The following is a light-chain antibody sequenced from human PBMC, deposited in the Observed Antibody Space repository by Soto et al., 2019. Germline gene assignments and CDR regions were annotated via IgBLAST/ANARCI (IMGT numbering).Light chain of an antibody. J-gene: IGLJ1*01. CDR1: SGDIGAYEY. V-gene: IGLV2-14*01. Sequence: QSVLTQPASVSGSPGQSITISCTGTSGDIGAYEYVSWYQQYPGRVPKLLIHEVTNRPSGVSDRFSGSKSGNTASLTISGLQTEDEADYYCSSHAGSSAFYVFGTGTKVTVL. CDR2: EVT. CDR3: SSHAGSSAFYV.